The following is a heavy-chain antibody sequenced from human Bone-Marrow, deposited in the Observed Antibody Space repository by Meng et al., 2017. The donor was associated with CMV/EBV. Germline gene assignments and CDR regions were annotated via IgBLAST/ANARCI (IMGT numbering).Heavy chain of an antibody. V-gene: IGHV3-21*01. D-gene: IGHD6-13*01. CDR2: ISSSSSYI. Sequence: GESLKISCAASGFTFSSYSMNWVRQAPGKGLEWVSSISSSSSYIYYADPVKGRFTISRDNAKNSLYLQMNSLRAEYTAVYYCARERGSWTPPLYYYGMDVRGQGTTVTVSS. CDR1: GFTFSSYS. J-gene: IGHJ6*02. CDR3: ARERGSWTPPLYYYGMDV.